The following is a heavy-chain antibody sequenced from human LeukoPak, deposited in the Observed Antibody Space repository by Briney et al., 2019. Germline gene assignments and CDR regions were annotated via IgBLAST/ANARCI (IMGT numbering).Heavy chain of an antibody. J-gene: IGHJ4*02. CDR2: IYPGDSDT. D-gene: IGHD6-6*01. CDR3: RTDGIAARLVY. Sequence: GESLKIFWKGSGYSFTNYWNGWVRQMSGKGPDVVGIIYPGDSDTRYSPSSQGQVTISADRAISTAYLQWSRLKASDTAMYYCRTDGIAARLVYWGQGTLVTVSS. V-gene: IGHV5-51*01. CDR1: GYSFTNYW.